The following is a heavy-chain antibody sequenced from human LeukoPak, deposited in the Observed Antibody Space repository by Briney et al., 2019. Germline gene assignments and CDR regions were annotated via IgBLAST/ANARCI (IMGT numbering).Heavy chain of an antibody. J-gene: IGHJ4*02. CDR2: IYSSGDT. D-gene: IGHD2-2*02. CDR1: GGSISSGDSS. CDR3: ARTPGYCSGTSCYIGY. V-gene: IGHV4-30-4*01. Sequence: SETLSLTCTVSGGSISSGDSSWSWIRQPPGKGLEWIGYIYSSGDTYYNPSPKSRVTISVDTSKNQFSLRLSSVTAADTAVYYCARTPGYCSGTSCYIGYWGQGTLVTVSS.